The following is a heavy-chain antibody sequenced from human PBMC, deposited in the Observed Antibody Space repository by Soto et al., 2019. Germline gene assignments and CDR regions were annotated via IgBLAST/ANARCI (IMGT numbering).Heavy chain of an antibody. CDR1: GVSISSGGYY. CDR2: IYYSGST. Sequence: SETLSLTCTVSGVSISSGGYYWIWIRQHPGKGLEWIGYIYYSGSTYYNPSLKSRVTISVDTSKNQFSLKLSSVTAADTAVYYCARRVTMVRGVIYYYGMDVWGQGTTVTVSS. J-gene: IGHJ6*02. D-gene: IGHD3-10*01. V-gene: IGHV4-31*03. CDR3: ARRVTMVRGVIYYYGMDV.